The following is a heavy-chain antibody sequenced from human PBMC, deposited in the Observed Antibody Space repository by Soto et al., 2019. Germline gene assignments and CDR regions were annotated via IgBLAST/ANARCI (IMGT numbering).Heavy chain of an antibody. CDR1: GGFIDNSHSF. D-gene: IGHD2-15*01. Sequence: PSETLSLTCAISGGFIDNSHSFCGWGRHPRGKGLEFIGSVDYTGGAYYNTSLKSRVTVSVDTSMDQLTLRVNSVTAADSAVYYCLSDVEAASSLTYFDYWGQGILVTVSS. CDR2: VDYTGGA. J-gene: IGHJ4*02. V-gene: IGHV4-39*01. CDR3: LSDVEAASSLTYFDY.